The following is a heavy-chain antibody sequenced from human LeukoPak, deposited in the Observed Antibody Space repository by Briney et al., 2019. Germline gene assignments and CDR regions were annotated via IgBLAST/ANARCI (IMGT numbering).Heavy chain of an antibody. D-gene: IGHD2-15*01. Sequence: GRSLRLSCAASGFTFSNYAMHWVRQAPGKGLEWVTVISYLGTNKFYADPVKGRFTISRDNSNNTLYLQMNSLRSEDTAIYYCARSKGWSVNVPRIDYWGQGTLVTVSS. V-gene: IGHV3-30*01. CDR2: ISYLGTNK. CDR3: ARSKGWSVNVPRIDY. CDR1: GFTFSNYA. J-gene: IGHJ4*02.